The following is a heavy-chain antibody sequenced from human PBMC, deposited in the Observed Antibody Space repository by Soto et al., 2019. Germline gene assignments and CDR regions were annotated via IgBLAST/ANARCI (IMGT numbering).Heavy chain of an antibody. D-gene: IGHD2-15*01. J-gene: IGHJ5*02. CDR3: DSSHCSGGSCYSNWFDP. CDR2: INPSGGST. V-gene: IGHV1-46*03. Sequence: ASVKVSCKASGYTFTSYYMRWVRQAPGQGLEWMGIINPSGGSTSYAQKYQGRVTMTRDTSTSTVYMELSSLRSEDTAEYYCDSSHCSGGSCYSNWFDPWGQGTLVTVSS. CDR1: GYTFTSYY.